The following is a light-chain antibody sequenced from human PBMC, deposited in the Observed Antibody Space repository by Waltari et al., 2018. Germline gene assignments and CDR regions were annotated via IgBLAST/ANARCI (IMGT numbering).Light chain of an antibody. J-gene: IGLJ2*01. CDR2: SNE. CDR1: NYNIGSNT. Sequence: QSVLTQPPSASGTPGQRVTISCYGTNYNIGSNTVNWYQQFPGPAPKLPICSNELRPSGVTARVSGSKSGASASLAISGLQSEDEASYYCATWDDRLTGVVFGGGTQVTVL. V-gene: IGLV1-44*01. CDR3: ATWDDRLTGVV.